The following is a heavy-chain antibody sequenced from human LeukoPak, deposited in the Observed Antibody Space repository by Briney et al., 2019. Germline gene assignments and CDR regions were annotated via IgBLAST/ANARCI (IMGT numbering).Heavy chain of an antibody. J-gene: IGHJ4*02. CDR1: GYFFNNYA. CDR2: ISGSGRT. Sequence: GGSLRLSCVASGYFFNNYAVSWVRQAPGKGLECVSAISGSGRTYYADSVKGRFTISRDNSKNTGYLQMNSLRAEDTAVYYCVKGGQDCSPTTCYYDWGQGTLVTVSS. V-gene: IGHV3-23*01. D-gene: IGHD2-2*01. CDR3: VKGGQDCSPTTCYYD.